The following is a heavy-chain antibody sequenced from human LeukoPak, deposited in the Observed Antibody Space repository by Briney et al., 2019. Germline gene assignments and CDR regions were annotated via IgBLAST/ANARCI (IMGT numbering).Heavy chain of an antibody. V-gene: IGHV4-4*07. Sequence: PSETLSLTCTVSGGSISSYYWSWIRQPAGKGLEWIGRIYTSGSTNYNPSLKSRVTMSVGTSKNQFSLKLSSVTAADTAVYYCARSSRITMIRSPDAFDIWGQGTMVTVSS. CDR1: GGSISSYY. CDR2: IYTSGST. CDR3: ARSSRITMIRSPDAFDI. J-gene: IGHJ3*02. D-gene: IGHD3-22*01.